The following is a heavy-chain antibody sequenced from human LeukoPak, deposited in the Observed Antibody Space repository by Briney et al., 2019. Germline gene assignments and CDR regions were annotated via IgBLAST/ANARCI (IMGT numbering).Heavy chain of an antibody. J-gene: IGHJ3*02. CDR3: ARRMKLAAKGDAFDI. CDR1: GGSISSYY. CDR2: IYYSGST. V-gene: IGHV4-59*08. D-gene: IGHD2-15*01. Sequence: PSETLSLTCTVSGGSISSYYWSWIRQPPGKGLEWIGYIYYSGSTNYNPSLKSRVTISVDASRNHFSLKLNSVTAADTAVYYCARRMKLAAKGDAFDIWGQGTMVTVSS.